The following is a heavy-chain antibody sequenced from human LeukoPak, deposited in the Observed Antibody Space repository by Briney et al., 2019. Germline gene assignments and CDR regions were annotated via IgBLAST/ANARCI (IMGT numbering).Heavy chain of an antibody. V-gene: IGHV3-30*18. CDR3: AKDRYSYAFEYSDS. D-gene: IGHD5-18*01. CDR1: GFTSSSYG. Sequence: GGSLRLSCAASGFTSSSYGMHWVRQAPGKGLDWVAVISNDGSKKYYADSVKGRFTISRDNSKNTLSLQVSSLRAEDTAVYYCAKDRYSYAFEYSDSWGQGTLVTVSS. CDR2: ISNDGSKK. J-gene: IGHJ4*02.